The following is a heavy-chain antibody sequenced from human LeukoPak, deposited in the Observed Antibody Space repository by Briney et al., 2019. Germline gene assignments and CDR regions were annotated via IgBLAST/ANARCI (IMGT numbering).Heavy chain of an antibody. CDR3: AKDIFQLAPPLDY. CDR1: GFTFSSYG. V-gene: IGHV3-30*02. Sequence: GGSLRLSCAASGFTFSSYGMHWVRQAPGKGLEWVAFIRYDGSNKYYADSVKGRFTTSRDNSKNTLYLQMNSLRAEDTAVYYCAKDIFQLAPPLDYWGQGTLVTVSS. D-gene: IGHD2-2*01. J-gene: IGHJ4*02. CDR2: IRYDGSNK.